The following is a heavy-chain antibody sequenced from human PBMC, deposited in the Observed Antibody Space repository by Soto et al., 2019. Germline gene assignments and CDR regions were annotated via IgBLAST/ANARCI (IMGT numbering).Heavy chain of an antibody. CDR2: ISAYNGNT. CDR1: GYTFTSYG. CDR3: ARRYCSGGSCYSAFDI. Sequence: ASVKVSCKASGYTFTSYGISWVRQAPGQGLEWMGWISAYNGNTNYAQKLQGRVTMTTDTSTSTAYMELRSLRSDDTAVYYCARRYCSGGSCYSAFDIWGQGTIVTVSS. D-gene: IGHD2-15*01. V-gene: IGHV1-18*01. J-gene: IGHJ3*02.